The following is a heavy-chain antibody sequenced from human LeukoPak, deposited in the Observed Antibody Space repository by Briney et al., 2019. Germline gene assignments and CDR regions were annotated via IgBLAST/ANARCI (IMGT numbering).Heavy chain of an antibody. J-gene: IGHJ4*02. CDR1: GDTVSSINAA. V-gene: IGHV6-1*01. CDR2: TYYRSKWYN. D-gene: IGHD5-12*01. CDR3: VRSGYSGYLDY. Sequence: ASQPLSLTCALSGDTVSSINAAWNWIWQSPSRGLEWLGRTYYRSKWYNHYAVSVKSRITINPDTSKNQFSLQLNSVTPDDTAVYYCVRSGYSGYLDYWGQGTLVTVSS.